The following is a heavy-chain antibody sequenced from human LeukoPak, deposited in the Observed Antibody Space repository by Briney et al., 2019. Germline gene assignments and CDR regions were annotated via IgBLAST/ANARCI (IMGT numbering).Heavy chain of an antibody. V-gene: IGHV4-59*01. CDR1: GGSISTYC. Sequence: SETLSLTCSVSGGSISTYCWGWIRQPPGKVLEWIGYISYSGSTNYNPSLKSRVTISVDTSKNQFSLKLSSVTAADTAVYYCARAASYYYYGMDVWGQGTTVTVSS. CDR2: ISYSGST. CDR3: ARAASYYYYGMDV. J-gene: IGHJ6*02.